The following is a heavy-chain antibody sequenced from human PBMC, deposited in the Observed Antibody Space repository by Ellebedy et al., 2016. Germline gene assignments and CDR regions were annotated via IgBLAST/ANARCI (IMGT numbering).Heavy chain of an antibody. CDR1: GFTFDDYA. Sequence: SLKISCAASGFTFDDYAMHWVRQAPGKGLEWVSGISWNSGSIGYADSVKGRFTISRDNSKSTLYLQMNSLRAEDTAVYYCAKGGDIVVVPAFMDVWGQGTTVTVSS. V-gene: IGHV3-9*01. CDR3: AKGGDIVVVPAFMDV. D-gene: IGHD2-2*01. CDR2: ISWNSGSI. J-gene: IGHJ6*02.